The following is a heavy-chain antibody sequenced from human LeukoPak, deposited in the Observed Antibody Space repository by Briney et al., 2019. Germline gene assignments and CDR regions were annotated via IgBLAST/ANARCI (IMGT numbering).Heavy chain of an antibody. CDR2: ISSRSSYI. J-gene: IGHJ4*02. Sequence: GGSLRLSCAASVFTFSSYAMNWVRQAPGKGLEWVASISSRSSYIYYADSVRGRLTISRDNAKNSLYLQMNSLRAEDTAVYYCARDWSGDYYGSGSSRWFDYWGQGTLVTVSS. CDR3: ARDWSGDYYGSGSSRWFDY. V-gene: IGHV3-21*06. CDR1: VFTFSSYA. D-gene: IGHD3-10*01.